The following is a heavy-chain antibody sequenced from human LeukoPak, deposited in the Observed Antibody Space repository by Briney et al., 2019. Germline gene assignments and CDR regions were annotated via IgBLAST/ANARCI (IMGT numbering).Heavy chain of an antibody. V-gene: IGHV1-69*01. Sequence: PVKVSCKASGGTFSSYAISWVRQAPGQGLEWMGGIIPIFGTANYAQKFQGRVTITADESTSTAYMELSSLRSEDTAVYYCASSPPLYYYDSSGCHHFVYWGQGTLVTVSS. D-gene: IGHD3-22*01. CDR1: GGTFSSYA. CDR2: IIPIFGTA. J-gene: IGHJ4*02. CDR3: ASSPPLYYYDSSGCHHFVY.